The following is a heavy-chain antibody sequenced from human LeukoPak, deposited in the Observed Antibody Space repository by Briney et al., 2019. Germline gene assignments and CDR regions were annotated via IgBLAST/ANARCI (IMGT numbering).Heavy chain of an antibody. Sequence: ASVKVSCKASGYTFTSYGISWVRQAPGQGLEWMGWISAYNGNTNYAQKLQGRVTMTTDTSTCTAYMELRSLRSDDTAVYYCAREYYYDSSGYFWIYDYWGQGTLVTVSS. CDR2: ISAYNGNT. CDR1: GYTFTSYG. CDR3: AREYYYDSSGYFWIYDY. D-gene: IGHD3-22*01. V-gene: IGHV1-18*01. J-gene: IGHJ4*02.